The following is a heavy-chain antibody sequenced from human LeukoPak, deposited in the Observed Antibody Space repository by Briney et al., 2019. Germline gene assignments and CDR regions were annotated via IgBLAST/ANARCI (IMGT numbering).Heavy chain of an antibody. J-gene: IGHJ5*02. D-gene: IGHD1-7*01. CDR3: ARAGWNYERRFDP. CDR1: GFTSSDYY. Sequence: RGSLRLSCAPSGFTSSDYYMSWIRQAPGKGLEWVSYISSSGSTIYYADSVKGRFTITRDNAKNSLYLQMNSLRAEDTAVYYCARAGWNYERRFDPWGQGTLVTVSS. CDR2: ISSSGSTI. V-gene: IGHV3-11*01.